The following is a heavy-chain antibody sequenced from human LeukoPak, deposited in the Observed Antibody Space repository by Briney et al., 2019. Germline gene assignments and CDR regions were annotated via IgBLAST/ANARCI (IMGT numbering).Heavy chain of an antibody. CDR3: ATFFYGGNAGGSVGY. CDR1: GDSISSSGYY. Sequence: ETLSLTCTVSGDSISSSGYYWSWVRQAPGKGLEWVSVIYIGGNTYYADPVKGRFTISRDNSKNTVYLQMNSLRAEDTAVYYCATFFYGGNAGGSVGYWGQGTLVTVSS. D-gene: IGHD4-23*01. CDR2: IYIGGNT. V-gene: IGHV3-53*01. J-gene: IGHJ4*02.